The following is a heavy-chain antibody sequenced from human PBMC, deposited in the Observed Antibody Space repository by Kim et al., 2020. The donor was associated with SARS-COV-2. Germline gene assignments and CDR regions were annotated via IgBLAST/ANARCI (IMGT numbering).Heavy chain of an antibody. D-gene: IGHD1-26*01. CDR1: GGSISSYY. J-gene: IGHJ4*02. CDR3: ARASYTGNFDY. V-gene: IGHV4-59*01. Sequence: SETLSLTCTVSGGSISSYYWSWIRQPPGKGLEWIAYIYYTGSTNYNPSLKSRVTISVDTSKNQFSLKLSSVTAADTAVYFCARASYTGNFDYWGQGTLVTVSS. CDR2: IYYTGST.